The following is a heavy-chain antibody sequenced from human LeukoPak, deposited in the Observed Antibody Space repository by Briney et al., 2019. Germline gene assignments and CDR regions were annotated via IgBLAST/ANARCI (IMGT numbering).Heavy chain of an antibody. D-gene: IGHD3-22*01. J-gene: IGHJ4*02. CDR2: INSDGSST. CDR3: AREQLYDSSGYYVY. Sequence: GGSLRLSCAASGFTFSSYSMNWVRQAPGKGLVWVSRINSDGSSTSYADSVKGRFTISRDNAKNTLYLQMNSLRAEDTAVYYCAREQLYDSSGYYVYWGQGTLVTVSS. CDR1: GFTFSSYS. V-gene: IGHV3-74*01.